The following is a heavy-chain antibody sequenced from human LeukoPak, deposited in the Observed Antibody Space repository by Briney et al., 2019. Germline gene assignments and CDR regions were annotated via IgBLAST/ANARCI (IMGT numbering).Heavy chain of an antibody. Sequence: PSETLSVTCSVSGDSIRNSNHYWGWARQPPGKGLEWLGTIYYNRNTYYSPSLWGRITIYVDTSKNEFSLSLTSVTTADTAVYFWNRPQEGDCHNAKPFDSWGQGTLLTVSP. J-gene: IGHJ4*02. V-gene: IGHV4-39*01. D-gene: IGHD5-24*01. CDR3: NRPQEGDCHNAKPFDS. CDR2: IYYNRNT. CDR1: GDSIRNSNHY.